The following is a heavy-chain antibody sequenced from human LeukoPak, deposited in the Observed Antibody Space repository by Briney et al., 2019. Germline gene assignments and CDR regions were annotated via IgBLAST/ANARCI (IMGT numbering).Heavy chain of an antibody. Sequence: GGSLRLSCAASGFTFDDYAMHWVRQAPGKGLEWVSGISWNSGTIGYADSAKGRFTISRDNAKNSLYLQMNSLRAEDMALYYCAKDLYRGEDTAMVTFDYWGQGTLVTVSS. J-gene: IGHJ4*02. CDR3: AKDLYRGEDTAMVTFDY. CDR2: ISWNSGTI. D-gene: IGHD5-18*01. V-gene: IGHV3-9*03. CDR1: GFTFDDYA.